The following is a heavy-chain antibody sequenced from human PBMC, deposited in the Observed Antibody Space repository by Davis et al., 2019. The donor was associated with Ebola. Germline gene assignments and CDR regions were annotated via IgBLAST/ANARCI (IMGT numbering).Heavy chain of an antibody. V-gene: IGHV3-9*03. CDR3: VKDSSAYYFNMDV. J-gene: IGHJ6*03. CDR1: GFSFDDYA. CDR2: ISWKSGTI. Sequence: SLKISCAASGFSFDDYAMHWVRQAPGKGLEWVSGISWKSGTIGYADSVKGRFTISRDNARNTLYLQMNSLRAEDMALYYCVKDSSAYYFNMDVWGKGTTVTVSS.